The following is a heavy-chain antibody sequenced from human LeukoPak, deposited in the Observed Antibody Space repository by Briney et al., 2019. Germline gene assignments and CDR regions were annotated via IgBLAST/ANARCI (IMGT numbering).Heavy chain of an antibody. V-gene: IGHV7-4-1*02. CDR1: GYTFTSYA. J-gene: IGHJ4*02. CDR2: INTNTGNP. D-gene: IGHD6-13*01. Sequence: ASVTVSWKASGYTFTSYAMNWVRQAPGQGLEWMGWINTNTGNPTYAQGFTGRFVFSLDTSVSTAYLQISSLKAEDTAVYYCARTYKDSSSWYVDYWGQGTLVTVAS. CDR3: ARTYKDSSSWYVDY.